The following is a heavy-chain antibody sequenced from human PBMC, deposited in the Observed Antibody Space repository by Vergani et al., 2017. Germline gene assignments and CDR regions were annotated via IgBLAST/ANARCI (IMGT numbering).Heavy chain of an antibody. CDR3: ARPRCPSIAAPPPEFDI. Sequence: QVQLVQSGAEVKKPGASVKVSCKASGYTFTGYYMHWVRQAPGQGLEWMGWINPNSGGTNYAQKFQGRVTMTMDTSISTAHMELSRLRSDDTAVYYCARPRCPSIAAPPPEFDIWGQGTMVTVSS. CDR2: INPNSGGT. D-gene: IGHD6-6*01. CDR1: GYTFTGYY. V-gene: IGHV1-2*02. J-gene: IGHJ3*02.